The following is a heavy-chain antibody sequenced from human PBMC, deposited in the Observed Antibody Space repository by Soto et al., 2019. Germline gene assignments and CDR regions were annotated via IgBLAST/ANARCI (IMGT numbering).Heavy chain of an antibody. CDR1: GFTLSDYG. CDR2: ISHDGTTK. CDR3: AKDRRDGEYNSVYEL. Sequence: QVQLVESGGGVVQPGRSLRLSCAASGFTLSDYGMHWVRQAPGKGLEWVAMISHDGTTKYWADSEKGRFTISRDNSKNALYLQMNSLRAEDTAVYYCAKDRRDGEYNSVYELWGQGALVTVSS. J-gene: IGHJ4*02. V-gene: IGHV3-30*18. D-gene: IGHD1-1*01.